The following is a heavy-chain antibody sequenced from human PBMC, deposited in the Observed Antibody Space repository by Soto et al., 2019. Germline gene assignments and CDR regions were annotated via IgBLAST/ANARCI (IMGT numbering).Heavy chain of an antibody. CDR3: ARLPAGIAAAGTGVWFDP. V-gene: IGHV5-51*01. Sequence: GESLKISCKVSGYNFDTSWIGWVRQMPGKGLEWMGIIFPADSDTRYSPSFQGQVTISADKSISTAYLQWSSLKASDTAMYYCARLPAGIAAAGTGVWFDPWGQGTLVTVSS. J-gene: IGHJ5*02. D-gene: IGHD6-13*01. CDR2: IFPADSDT. CDR1: GYNFDTSW.